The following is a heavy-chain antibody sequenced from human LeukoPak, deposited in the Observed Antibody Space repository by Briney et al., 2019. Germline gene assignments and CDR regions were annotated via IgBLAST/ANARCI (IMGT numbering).Heavy chain of an antibody. D-gene: IGHD2-15*01. J-gene: IGHJ4*02. Sequence: GASVKVSCKASGYTFTIYFMHWVRQAPGQGLEWMGIINPSGGSTSYAQKFQGRVTMTRDMSTSTVYMGLSSLRSEDTAVYYCARVIPVCSGGSCYSGSYFDYWGQGTLVTVSS. CDR1: GYTFTIYF. CDR3: ARVIPVCSGGSCYSGSYFDY. V-gene: IGHV1-46*01. CDR2: INPSGGST.